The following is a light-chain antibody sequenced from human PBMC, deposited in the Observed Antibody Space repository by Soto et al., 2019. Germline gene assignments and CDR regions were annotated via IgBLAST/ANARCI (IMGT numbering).Light chain of an antibody. Sequence: DIQLTQSPPSLSASVGDRVTITCRSSQAISIYVAWYQQKPGKIPKLLIFSASTVQSGVQSRFSGSGTGTDFTLTISHLQPEDVANYYSQKYNSAPLTFGPGTKVDLK. CDR2: SAS. CDR1: QAISIY. J-gene: IGKJ3*01. CDR3: QKYNSAPLT. V-gene: IGKV1-27*01.